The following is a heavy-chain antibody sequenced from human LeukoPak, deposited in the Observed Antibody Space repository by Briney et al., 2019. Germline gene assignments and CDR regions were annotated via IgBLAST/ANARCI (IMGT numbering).Heavy chain of an antibody. Sequence: SETLSLTCTVSGASVSSSSYYWDWIRQPPGKGLEWIGSIYYSGSTYYNPSLKSRVTISVDTSKNQFSLKLSSVTAADTAVYYCAKSTYYYDTFVNAFDIWGQGTMVTVSS. CDR2: IYYSGST. J-gene: IGHJ3*02. V-gene: IGHV4-39*07. D-gene: IGHD3-22*01. CDR3: AKSTYYYDTFVNAFDI. CDR1: GASVSSSSYY.